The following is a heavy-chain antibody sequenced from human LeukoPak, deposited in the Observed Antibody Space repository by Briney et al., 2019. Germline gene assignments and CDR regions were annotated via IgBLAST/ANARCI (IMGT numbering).Heavy chain of an antibody. CDR2: VSSASSHV. CDR1: GFIFSTYA. D-gene: IGHD3-3*01. V-gene: IGHV3-21*04. J-gene: IGHJ4*02. Sequence: GGSLRLSCVASGFIFSTYAMNWVRQAPGKGPEWVSYVSSASSHVYYADSVRGRFIISRDNAKNSLYLQMNSLRAEDTAVYYCARDLMRFLERVNWGQETLVTVSS. CDR3: ARDLMRFLERVN.